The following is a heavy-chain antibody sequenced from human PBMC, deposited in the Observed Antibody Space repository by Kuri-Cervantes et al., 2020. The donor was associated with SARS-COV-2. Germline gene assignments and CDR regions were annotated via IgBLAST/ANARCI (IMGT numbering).Heavy chain of an antibody. J-gene: IGHJ4*02. CDR2: IIAGTGDT. CDR1: GFPFTTYS. V-gene: IGHV1-3*01. Sequence: ASVKASCKASGFPFTTYSMHWARQAPGQRPEWMGWIIAGTGDTRYSEKFQDRVTITRDTSATTAYLEVSSLRFEDTAVYFCARGPNCDGHGCYFGDPPEYWGQGTQVTVSS. D-gene: IGHD3-10*01. CDR3: ARGPNCDGHGCYFGDPPEY.